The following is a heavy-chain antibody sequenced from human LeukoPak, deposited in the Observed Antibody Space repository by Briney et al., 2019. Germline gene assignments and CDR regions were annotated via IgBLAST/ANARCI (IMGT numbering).Heavy chain of an antibody. V-gene: IGHV4-4*07. CDR2: IYTSGST. CDR3: ARDWPGYYGSGNHNWFDP. Sequence: SETLSLTCTVPGGSISSYYWSWIRQPAGKGLEWIGRIYTSGSTNYNPSLKSRVTMSVDTSKNQFSLKLSSVTAADTAVYYCARDWPGYYGSGNHNWFDPWGQGTLVTVSS. J-gene: IGHJ5*02. CDR1: GGSISSYY. D-gene: IGHD3-10*01.